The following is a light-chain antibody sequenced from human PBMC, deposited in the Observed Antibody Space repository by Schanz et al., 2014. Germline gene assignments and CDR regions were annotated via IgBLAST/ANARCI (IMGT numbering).Light chain of an antibody. J-gene: IGLJ3*02. CDR3: SSNVGSNNFQ. V-gene: IGLV2-14*02. Sequence: QSVLTQPASVSGSPGQSITISCTGTSSDVGSYNLVSWYQQHPGKVPKLIIYEGSKRPSGVSNYFSASKSGNTASLTVSGLQAEDEAEYYCSSNVGSNNFQFGGGTKLTVL. CDR1: SSDVGSYNL. CDR2: EGS.